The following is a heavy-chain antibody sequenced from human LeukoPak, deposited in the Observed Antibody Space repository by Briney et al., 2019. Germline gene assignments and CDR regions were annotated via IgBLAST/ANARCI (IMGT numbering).Heavy chain of an antibody. D-gene: IGHD2-21*01. J-gene: IGHJ3*02. CDR1: GFTFSSYA. CDR2: ISGSGGST. CDR3: ATFPGLFPFFDI. Sequence: GGSLRLSCAASGFTFSSYAISWVRQAPGKGLEWVSAISGSGGSTYYADSVKGRFTISRDNSKNTLYLQMNSLRAEDTAVYYCATFPGLFPFFDIWGQGTMVTVSS. V-gene: IGHV3-23*01.